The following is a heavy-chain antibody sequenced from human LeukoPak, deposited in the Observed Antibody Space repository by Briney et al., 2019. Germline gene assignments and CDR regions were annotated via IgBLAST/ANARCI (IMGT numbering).Heavy chain of an antibody. D-gene: IGHD3-10*01. V-gene: IGHV4-39*01. J-gene: IGHJ4*02. CDR1: GDSINTSNYY. CDR3: ARRKYDSGTSCLDY. CDR2: IYCGGATYYNPST. Sequence: SETLSLTCTVSGDSINTSNYYWGWIRQPPGKGLESIGTIYCGGATYYNPSTYYNPSLMSRLTISVDTSKKQFSLKMSSVTAADTAVYYCARRKYDSGTSCLDYWGQGTLVTVSS.